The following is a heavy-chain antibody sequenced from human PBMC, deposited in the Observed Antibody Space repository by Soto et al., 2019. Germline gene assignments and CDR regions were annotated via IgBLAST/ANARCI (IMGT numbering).Heavy chain of an antibody. CDR1: GGTFSSYA. Sequence: QVQLVQSGAEVKKPGSSVKVSGKASGGTFSSYAISWVRQAPGQGLEWMGGIIPIFGTANYAQKFQGRVTITADESTSTAYMELSSLRSEDTAVYYCAREGDRGAAGKGDYYYGMDVWGQGTTVTVSS. D-gene: IGHD6-13*01. V-gene: IGHV1-69*01. J-gene: IGHJ6*02. CDR3: AREGDRGAAGKGDYYYGMDV. CDR2: IIPIFGTA.